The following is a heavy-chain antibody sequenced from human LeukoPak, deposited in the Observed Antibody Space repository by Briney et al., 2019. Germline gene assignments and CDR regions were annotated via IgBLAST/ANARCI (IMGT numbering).Heavy chain of an antibody. J-gene: IGHJ4*02. CDR2: ISSSSSYI. V-gene: IGHV3-21*01. D-gene: IGHD2-8*01. CDR1: GFTFSSYS. CDR3: ARAQGNLMAVDY. Sequence: GGSLRLSCAASGFTFSSYSMNWVRQAPGKGLEWVSSISSSSSYIYYADSVKGRFTISRDNAKNSLYLQMNSLRAEDTAVYYCARAQGNLMAVDYWGQGTLVTVSS.